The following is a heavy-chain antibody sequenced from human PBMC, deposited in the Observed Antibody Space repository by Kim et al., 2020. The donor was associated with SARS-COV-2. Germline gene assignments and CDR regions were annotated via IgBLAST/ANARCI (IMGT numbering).Heavy chain of an antibody. J-gene: IGHJ6*01. CDR3: ATRGRDYDFWNPDTYYYGM. Sequence: ASVKVSCKVSGYTLTELFMHWVRQAPGKGREWMGGFDPEDGETIYAQKFQGRVTMTEDTSTDTSYMELSSLRSEGTAVYYCATRGRDYDFWNPDTYYYGM. D-gene: IGHD3-3*01. CDR2: FDPEDGET. CDR1: GYTLTELF. V-gene: IGHV1-24*01.